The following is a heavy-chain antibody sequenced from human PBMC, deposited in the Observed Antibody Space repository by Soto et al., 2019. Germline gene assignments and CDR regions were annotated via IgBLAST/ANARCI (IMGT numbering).Heavy chain of an antibody. CDR2: IYHSGST. D-gene: IGHD6-13*01. CDR3: ASLAAAGTIDY. Sequence: QLQLQESGSGLVKPSQTLSLTCAVSGGSISSGGYSWSWIRQPPGKGLEWIGYIYHSGSTYYNPSHKRRVTISEDRSKNQVSLKLSSVTAADTAGYYCASLAAAGTIDYWGQGTLVTGSS. J-gene: IGHJ4*02. V-gene: IGHV4-30-2*01. CDR1: GGSISSGGYS.